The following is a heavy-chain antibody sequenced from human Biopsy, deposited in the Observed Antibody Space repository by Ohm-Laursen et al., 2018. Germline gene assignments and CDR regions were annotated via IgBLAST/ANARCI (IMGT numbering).Heavy chain of an antibody. V-gene: IGHV4-38-2*02. D-gene: IGHD5-12*01. Sequence: GTLSLTCSVSGYSATNDYYWGWIRQPPGKGLEWIGNIYYDGITYYNPSLKSRVPMSVDTSKNQFSLRLTSVTAADTAVYYCARVAGGYAYYYGMDVWGQGTTVIVSS. CDR2: IYYDGIT. CDR1: GYSATNDYY. CDR3: ARVAGGYAYYYGMDV. J-gene: IGHJ6*02.